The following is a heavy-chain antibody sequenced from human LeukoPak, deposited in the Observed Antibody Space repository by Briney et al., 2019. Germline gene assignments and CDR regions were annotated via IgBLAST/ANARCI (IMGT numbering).Heavy chain of an antibody. CDR2: IYEHGGT. CDR3: ARHPMMITFGGAIALYYFDY. D-gene: IGHD3-16*02. V-gene: IGHV4-39*01. Sequence: SETLSLTCTVSGGSISSSSYFWGWIRRPRAKGLEGNGSIYEHGGTYYNPSLENRVTISVDKSKYQFSLKLSSVTAADTAVYYRARHPMMITFGGAIALYYFDYWGQGTLVNVSS. J-gene: IGHJ4*02. CDR1: GGSISSSSYF.